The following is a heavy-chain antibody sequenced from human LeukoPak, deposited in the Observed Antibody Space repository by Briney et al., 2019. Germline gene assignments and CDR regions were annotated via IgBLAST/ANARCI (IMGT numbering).Heavy chain of an antibody. CDR3: ASYGSGSEYFDY. Sequence: SVKVSCKASGGTFSSYAISWVRQAPGQGLEWMGGIIPIFGTANYAQKFQGRVTITADESTSTAYMELSSLRSEDTAVYYCASYGSGSEYFDYWGQGTLVTVSS. CDR2: IIPIFGTA. J-gene: IGHJ4*02. CDR1: GGTFSSYA. V-gene: IGHV1-69*13. D-gene: IGHD3-10*01.